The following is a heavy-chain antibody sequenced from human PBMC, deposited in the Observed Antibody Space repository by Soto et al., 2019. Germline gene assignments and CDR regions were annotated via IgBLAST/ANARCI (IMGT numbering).Heavy chain of an antibody. Sequence: GGSLRLSCAASGFTFSSYAMHWVRQAPGKGLEWVAVISYDGSNKYYADSVKGRSTISRDNSKNTLYLQMNSLRAEDTAVYYCARPLEPGAFDIWGQGTMVTVSS. CDR2: ISYDGSNK. D-gene: IGHD2-2*01. CDR1: GFTFSSYA. J-gene: IGHJ3*02. V-gene: IGHV3-30-3*01. CDR3: ARPLEPGAFDI.